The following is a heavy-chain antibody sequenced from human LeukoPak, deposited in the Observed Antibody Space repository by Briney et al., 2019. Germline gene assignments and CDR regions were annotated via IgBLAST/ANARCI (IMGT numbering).Heavy chain of an antibody. D-gene: IGHD6-13*01. CDR2: INPNSGGT. V-gene: IGHV1-2*02. Sequence: ASVKVSCKASGYTFTGYYMHWVRQAPGQGLEWMGWINPNSGGTNYAQKFQGRVTMTRDTSISTAYMELSRLRSDDTAVYYCARDLGAEAAEGCDYWGQGTLVTVSS. J-gene: IGHJ4*02. CDR3: ARDLGAEAAEGCDY. CDR1: GYTFTGYY.